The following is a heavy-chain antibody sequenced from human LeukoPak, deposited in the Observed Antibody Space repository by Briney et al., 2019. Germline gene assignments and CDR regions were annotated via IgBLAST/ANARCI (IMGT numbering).Heavy chain of an antibody. CDR3: VKDALVRFLENWFDP. Sequence: ASVKVSCKASGGTFSSYAISWVRQAPGQGLEWMGGIIPIFGTANYAQKFQGRVTITADESTSTAYMELSSLRSEDTAVYYCVKDALVRFLENWFDPWGQGTLVTVSS. D-gene: IGHD3-3*01. CDR1: GGTFSSYA. J-gene: IGHJ5*02. V-gene: IGHV1-69*13. CDR2: IIPIFGTA.